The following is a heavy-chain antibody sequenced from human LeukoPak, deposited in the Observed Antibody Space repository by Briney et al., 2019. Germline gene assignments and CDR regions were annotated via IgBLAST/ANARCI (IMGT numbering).Heavy chain of an antibody. V-gene: IGHV3-13*01. CDR3: ARGPPRGKYYYMDV. Sequence: PGGSLRLSCAASGFTFSSFDMHWVRHPTGQGLECVSTIGTASDTYYPGSVEGRFTLSRDNAKNSLYLQMNSLTAGDTAVYYCARGPPRGKYYYMDVWGKGTTVTVSS. J-gene: IGHJ6*03. CDR1: GFTFSSFD. D-gene: IGHD1-1*01. CDR2: IGTASDT.